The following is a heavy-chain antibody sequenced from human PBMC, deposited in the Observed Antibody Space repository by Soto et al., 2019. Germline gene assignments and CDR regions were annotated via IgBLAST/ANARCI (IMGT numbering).Heavy chain of an antibody. CDR2: VNHSGST. CDR1: GGTFRGYY. J-gene: IGHJ6*02. CDR3: ARLRYCSGGSCYVPYYGMDV. D-gene: IGHD2-15*01. V-gene: IGHV4-34*01. Sequence: PSEPLSLPCAAYGGTFRGYYWSWIRQPPDKGLDWIGEVNHSGSTNYNPSLKSRVTISVDTSKNQFSLKLSSVTAADTAVYYCARLRYCSGGSCYVPYYGMDVWGQGTTVTVSS.